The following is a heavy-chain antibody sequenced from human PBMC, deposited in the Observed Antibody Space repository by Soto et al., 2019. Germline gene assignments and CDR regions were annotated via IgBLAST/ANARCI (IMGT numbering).Heavy chain of an antibody. CDR2: ISGSGGST. D-gene: IGHD3-3*01. V-gene: IGHV3-23*01. Sequence: GGSLRLSCAASGFTFSSYAMSWVRQAPGKGLEWVSAISGSGGSTYYADSVKGRFTISRDNSKNTLYLQMNSLRAEDTAVYYCAKDLRFLEWLHPFDYWGQGTLVTVSS. J-gene: IGHJ4*02. CDR3: AKDLRFLEWLHPFDY. CDR1: GFTFSSYA.